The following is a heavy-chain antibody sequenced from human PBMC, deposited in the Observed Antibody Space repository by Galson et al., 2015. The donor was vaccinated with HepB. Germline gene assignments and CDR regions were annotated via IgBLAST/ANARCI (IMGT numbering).Heavy chain of an antibody. CDR3: ATERGILTAPAYYFDF. D-gene: IGHD3-9*01. CDR2: IWYDGSNK. Sequence: SLRLSCAESGFTFSSFGIHWVRQAPGKGLEWVAVIWYDGSNKYYADSVKGRFTISRDNSKNTLYLQMNSLRAEDTAVYYCATERGILTAPAYYFDFWGQGTLVTVSS. V-gene: IGHV3-33*01. J-gene: IGHJ4*02. CDR1: GFTFSSFG.